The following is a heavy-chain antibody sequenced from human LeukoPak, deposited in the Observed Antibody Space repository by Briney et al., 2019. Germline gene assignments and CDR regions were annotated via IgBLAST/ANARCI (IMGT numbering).Heavy chain of an antibody. CDR3: ARGPRGSYYDSSGFEFDP. V-gene: IGHV3-33*08. D-gene: IGHD3-22*01. Sequence: GGSLRLSCAASGFSFSRSWMTWVRQAPGKGLEWVAVIWYDGSNKYYADSVKGRFTISRDNSKNTLYLQMNSLRAEDTAVYYCARGPRGSYYDSSGFEFDPWGQGTLVTVSS. CDR2: IWYDGSNK. CDR1: GFSFSRSW. J-gene: IGHJ5*02.